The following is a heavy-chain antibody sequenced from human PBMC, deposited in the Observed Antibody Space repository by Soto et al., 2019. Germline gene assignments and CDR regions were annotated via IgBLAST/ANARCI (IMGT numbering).Heavy chain of an antibody. CDR3: ARDLYRTIFGGAFDI. CDR1: GYTFTSYY. J-gene: IGHJ3*02. D-gene: IGHD3-3*01. V-gene: IGHV1-46*01. Sequence: GASVKVSCKASGYTFTSYYMHWVRQAPGQGLEWMGIINPSGGSTSYAQKFQGRVTMTRDTSTSTVYMELSSLRSEDTAVYYCARDLYRTIFGGAFDIWGQGTMVT. CDR2: INPSGGST.